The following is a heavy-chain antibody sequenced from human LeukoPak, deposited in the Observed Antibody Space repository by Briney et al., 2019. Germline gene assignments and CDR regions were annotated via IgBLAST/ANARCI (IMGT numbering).Heavy chain of an antibody. D-gene: IGHD3-10*01. V-gene: IGHV3-23*01. CDR2: ISGSGVTT. CDR1: GIIFSSYG. Sequence: PGGTLRLSCAASGIIFSSYGMSWVRQAPGKGLEWVAGISGSGVTTYYADSVKGRFTISRDNSKNTLYLQMNSLRAEDTAVYYCAKDLALASNYYGSGRPRAPFCFDYWGQGTLVTVSS. CDR3: AKDLALASNYYGSGRPRAPFCFDY. J-gene: IGHJ4*02.